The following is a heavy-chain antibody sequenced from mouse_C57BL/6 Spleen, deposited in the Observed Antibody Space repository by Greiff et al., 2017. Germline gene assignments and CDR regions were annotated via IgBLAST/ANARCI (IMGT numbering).Heavy chain of an antibody. D-gene: IGHD2-3*01. V-gene: IGHV1-81*01. CDR2: IYPRSGNT. Sequence: QVQLKQSGAELARPGASVKLSCKASGYTFTSYGISWVKQRTGQGLEWIGEIYPRSGNTYYNEKFKGKATLTADKSSSTAYMELRSLTSEDSAVYFCARCHDGYYNYLDYWGQGTTLTVSS. J-gene: IGHJ2*01. CDR1: GYTFTSYG. CDR3: ARCHDGYYNYLDY.